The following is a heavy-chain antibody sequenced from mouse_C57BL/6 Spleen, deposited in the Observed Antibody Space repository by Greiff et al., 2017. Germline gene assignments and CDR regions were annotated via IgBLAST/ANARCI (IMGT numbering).Heavy chain of an antibody. D-gene: IGHD2-3*01. CDR3: ASYDPYYAMDY. CDR2: ISNGGGST. CDR1: GFTFSDYY. Sequence: DVHLVESGGGLVQPGGSLKLSCAASGFTFSDYYMYWVRQTPEKRLEWVAYISNGGGSTYYPDTVKGRFTISRDNAKNTLYLQMSRLKSEDTAMYYCASYDPYYAMDYWGQGTSVTVSS. V-gene: IGHV5-12*01. J-gene: IGHJ4*01.